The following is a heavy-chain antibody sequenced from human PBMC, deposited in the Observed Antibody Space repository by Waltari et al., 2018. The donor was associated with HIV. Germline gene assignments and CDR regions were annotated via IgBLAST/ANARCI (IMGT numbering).Heavy chain of an antibody. Sequence: QVQLVESGGGVVQPGKSLRLSCAASGFPFSSYGMHWVRQAPGKGLEWVAVIWFHGNNKYYANSVKGRFTISRDNSKNTLYLQLNSLRAEDTGVYYCVASWEPAGNDGLDIWGQGTTVTVSS. CDR2: IWFHGNNK. CDR1: GFPFSSYG. CDR3: VASWEPAGNDGLDI. V-gene: IGHV3-33*01. J-gene: IGHJ3*02. D-gene: IGHD1-26*01.